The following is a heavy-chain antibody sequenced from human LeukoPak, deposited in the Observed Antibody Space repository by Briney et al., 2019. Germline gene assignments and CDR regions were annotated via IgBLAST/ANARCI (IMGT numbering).Heavy chain of an antibody. J-gene: IGHJ4*02. CDR1: GFTFGSYW. CDR3: ARNSNYDFWSGYYWYFDY. D-gene: IGHD3-3*01. V-gene: IGHV3-7*01. Sequence: GGSLRLSCAASGFTFGSYWMSWVRQAPGKGLEWVANIKQGGSEKYYVDSVKGRFTISRDNAKNSLYLQMNSLRAEDTAVYYCARNSNYDFWSGYYWYFDYWGQGTLVTVSS. CDR2: IKQGGSEK.